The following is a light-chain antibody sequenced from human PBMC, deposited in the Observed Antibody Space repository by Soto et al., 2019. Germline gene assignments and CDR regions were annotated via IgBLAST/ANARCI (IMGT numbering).Light chain of an antibody. CDR2: AAS. CDR3: QQYYSYPRG. Sequence: AIRMTQSPSSLSASTGDRVTITCRASQGISSYLAWYQQKPGKAPKLLIYAASTLQSGVPSRFNGSGSGTDFTLTISCLQSEDFGAYFCQQYYSYPRGFGQGTKVELQ. J-gene: IGKJ1*01. V-gene: IGKV1-8*01. CDR1: QGISSY.